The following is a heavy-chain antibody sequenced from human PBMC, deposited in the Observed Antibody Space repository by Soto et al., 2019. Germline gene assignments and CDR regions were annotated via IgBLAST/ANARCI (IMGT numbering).Heavy chain of an antibody. D-gene: IGHD1-26*01. V-gene: IGHV4-59*01. Sequence: SETPYLTCTVSGGSFNRYYWSWIRQPPGKGLEWIGYIYYSGSTNYNPSLKSRVTISVDTSKNQFSLKLSSVTAADTAVYYCARASEWDRPLVYYYYYGMDVWGQGTTVTVSS. J-gene: IGHJ6*02. CDR2: IYYSGST. CDR1: GGSFNRYY. CDR3: ARASEWDRPLVYYYYYGMDV.